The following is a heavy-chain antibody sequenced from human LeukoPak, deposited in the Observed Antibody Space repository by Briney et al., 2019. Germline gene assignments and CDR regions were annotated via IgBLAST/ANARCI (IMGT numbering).Heavy chain of an antibody. CDR3: ARGGSPWSNSKDAFEF. V-gene: IGHV5-51*01. CDR1: GYTFTTFW. J-gene: IGHJ3*01. Sequence: GESLKSSCETSGYTFTTFWIGWVRQMPGKGLEWMAILYPGDSDTRYSPSFQGHITISVDKSVTTAYLQWTSLKASDTAMYYCARGGSPWSNSKDAFEFWGPGPMFTVSS. CDR2: LYPGDSDT. D-gene: IGHD3-3*01.